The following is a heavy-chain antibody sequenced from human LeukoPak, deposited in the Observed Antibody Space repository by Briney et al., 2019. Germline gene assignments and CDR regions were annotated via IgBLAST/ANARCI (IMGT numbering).Heavy chain of an antibody. Sequence: SETLSLTSTVSGGSISSYYWSWIRQPPGKGLEWIGYIYYSGSTNYNPSLKSRVTISVDTSKNQFSLKLSSVTAADTAVYYCATSGRGDYYDSSGDWGQGTLVTVSS. D-gene: IGHD3-22*01. J-gene: IGHJ4*02. CDR2: IYYSGST. V-gene: IGHV4-59*01. CDR1: GGSISSYY. CDR3: ATSGRGDYYDSSGD.